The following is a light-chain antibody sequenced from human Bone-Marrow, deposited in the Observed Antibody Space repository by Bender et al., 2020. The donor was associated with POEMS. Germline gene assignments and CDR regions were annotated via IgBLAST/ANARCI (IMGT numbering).Light chain of an antibody. CDR3: QVADSSSDVV. V-gene: IGLV3-21*02. CDR2: DDT. Sequence: SYVLTQPPSVSVAPGQTARITCGGNSIGSKIVHWYQQKPGQAPVLVVYDDTDRPSGIPERFSGSNSGNTATLTISRVEAGDEADYICQVADSSSDVVFGGGTKVTVL. CDR1: SIGSKI. J-gene: IGLJ2*01.